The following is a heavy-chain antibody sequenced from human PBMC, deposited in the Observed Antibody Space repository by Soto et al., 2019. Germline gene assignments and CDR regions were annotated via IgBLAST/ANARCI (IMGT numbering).Heavy chain of an antibody. V-gene: IGHV4-61*01. J-gene: IGHJ6*02. CDR2: IYYSGST. D-gene: IGHD6-19*01. CDR1: GGSVSSGSYY. Sequence: LSLTCTVSGGSVSSGSYYWSWIRQPPGKGLEWIGYIYYSGSTNYNPSLKSRVTISVDTSKNQFSLKLSSVTAADTAVYYCARHGQWLVTGYFYYGMDVWGQGTTVTVSS. CDR3: ARHGQWLVTGYFYYGMDV.